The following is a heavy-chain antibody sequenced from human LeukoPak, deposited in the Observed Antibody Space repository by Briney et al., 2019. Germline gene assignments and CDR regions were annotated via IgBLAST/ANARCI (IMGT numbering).Heavy chain of an antibody. V-gene: IGHV4-34*01. J-gene: IGHJ4*02. D-gene: IGHD6-13*01. CDR1: GGSFSGYY. CDR3: ARGRGLSRTPQLVYYFDF. Sequence: SETLSLTCAVYGGSFSGYYWSWIRQPPGKGLEWIGEINHSGSTNYNPSLKSRITISADTSKNQFSLKLSSVTAADTAVYFCARGRGLSRTPQLVYYFDFWGQGTLVTFSS. CDR2: INHSGST.